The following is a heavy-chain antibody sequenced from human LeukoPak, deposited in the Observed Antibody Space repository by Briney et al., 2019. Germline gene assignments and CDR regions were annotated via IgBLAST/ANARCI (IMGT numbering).Heavy chain of an antibody. Sequence: GGSLRLSCAASGFTFSSYAMTWVRQAPGKGLEWVSGISDGGGATYYADSVKGRFTLSRDNPKNTLYLQMNSLRADDTAVYYCAGAFSGWSPKFWGQGTLVTVSS. D-gene: IGHD6-19*01. CDR2: ISDGGGAT. J-gene: IGHJ4*02. CDR1: GFTFSSYA. CDR3: AGAFSGWSPKF. V-gene: IGHV3-23*01.